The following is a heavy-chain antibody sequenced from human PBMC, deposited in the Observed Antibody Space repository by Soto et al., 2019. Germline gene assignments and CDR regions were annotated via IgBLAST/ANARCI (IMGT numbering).Heavy chain of an antibody. J-gene: IGHJ2*01. CDR1: GGTFSSYA. V-gene: IGHV1-69*12. D-gene: IGHD3-22*01. Sequence: QVQLVQSGAEVKKPGSSVKVSCKASGGTFSSYAISWVRQAPGQGLEWMGGIIPIFGTANYAQKFQGRGTITADECTSTDYMELSSLRSEETAVYYCARDGDYYESSGAYWYFDLWGRGTLVTVSS. CDR2: IIPIFGTA. CDR3: ARDGDYYESSGAYWYFDL.